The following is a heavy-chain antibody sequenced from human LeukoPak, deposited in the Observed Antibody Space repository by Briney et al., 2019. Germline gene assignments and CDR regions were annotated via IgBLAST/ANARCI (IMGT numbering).Heavy chain of an antibody. J-gene: IGHJ3*02. CDR2: IYYSGST. V-gene: IGHV4-39*01. CDR1: GGSISCSSYY. CDR3: AKSGYCGGDCYYAFDI. D-gene: IGHD2-21*02. Sequence: SETLSLTCTVSGGSISCSSYYWGWIRQPPGKGLEWIGSIYYSGSTYYNPSLKSRVTISVDTSKNQFSLKLSSVTAADTAVYYCAKSGYCGGDCYYAFDIWGQGTMVTVSS.